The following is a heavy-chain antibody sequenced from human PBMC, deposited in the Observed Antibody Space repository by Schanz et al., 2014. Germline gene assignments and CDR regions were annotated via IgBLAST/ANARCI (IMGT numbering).Heavy chain of an antibody. CDR1: GGSISSYY. V-gene: IGHV4-59*08. CDR2: IYYRGNT. Sequence: QVQLQESGPGLVKPSETLSLTCTDSGGSISSYYWSWIRQPPGKGLEWIGFIYYRGNTIYNPTLTSRVTMSVDTSKSSFSLKLSSVTAADTAVYYCARRIWDGDDYYFDYWGQGTLVTGSS. CDR3: ARRIWDGDDYYFDY. J-gene: IGHJ4*02. D-gene: IGHD2-21*02.